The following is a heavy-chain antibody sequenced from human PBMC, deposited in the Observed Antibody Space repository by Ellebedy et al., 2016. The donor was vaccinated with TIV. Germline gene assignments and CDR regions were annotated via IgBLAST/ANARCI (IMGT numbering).Heavy chain of an antibody. D-gene: IGHD4-23*01. CDR2: IHYNGQT. J-gene: IGHJ3*01. Sequence: MPSETLSLTCTVSGGPINNYYWTWIRQPPGKGLEWIGHIHYNGQTAYNTSLEGRVTISLHTSENQFSLPLTSVTAADTAVYFCARGAEDFGGINFDLWGQGTEVTASS. CDR3: ARGAEDFGGINFDL. CDR1: GGPINNYY. V-gene: IGHV4-59*01.